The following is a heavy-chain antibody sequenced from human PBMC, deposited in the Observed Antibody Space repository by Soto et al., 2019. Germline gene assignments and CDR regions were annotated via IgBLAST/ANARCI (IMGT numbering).Heavy chain of an antibody. CDR3: ARETYYYDSSGFDY. CDR1: GYTFTSYG. V-gene: IGHV1-18*01. CDR2: INTYNGNT. Sequence: QVQLVQSGAEVKKPGASVKVSCKASGYTFTSYGISWVRQAPGQGLEWRGWINTYNGNTNYAQKLQGRVTMTTDTSASTAYMELRSLRSDDTAVYYCARETYYYDSSGFDYWGQGTLVTVSS. D-gene: IGHD3-22*01. J-gene: IGHJ4*02.